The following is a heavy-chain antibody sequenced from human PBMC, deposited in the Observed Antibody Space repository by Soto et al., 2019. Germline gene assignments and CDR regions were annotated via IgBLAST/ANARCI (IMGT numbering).Heavy chain of an antibody. J-gene: IGHJ3*01. CDR2: IKSKNEGGTK. V-gene: IGHV3-15*01. Sequence: EVQLVESGGGLVEPGGSLRLSCAASGFSFNYAWMTWVRQAPGKGPEWVGRIKSKNEGGTKDYAAPVKGRFTISRDDSRNTVYLQMNSLKTEDTAEYYCTRDRPFTSGGVIVTWGQGRMVTVSS. D-gene: IGHD3-16*02. CDR1: GFSFNYAW. CDR3: TRDRPFTSGGVIVT.